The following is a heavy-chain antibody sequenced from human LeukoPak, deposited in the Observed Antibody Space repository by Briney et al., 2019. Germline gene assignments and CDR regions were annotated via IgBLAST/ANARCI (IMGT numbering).Heavy chain of an antibody. CDR1: GFTFSSYE. D-gene: IGHD2-21*02. Sequence: PGGSLRLSCAASGFTFSSYEMNWVRQAPGKGLEWVSYISSSGSTIYYADPVKGRFTISRDNAKNSLYLQMNSLRAEDTAVYYCARVAYCGGDCYPIDYWGQGTLVTVSS. CDR3: ARVAYCGGDCYPIDY. CDR2: ISSSGSTI. V-gene: IGHV3-48*03. J-gene: IGHJ4*02.